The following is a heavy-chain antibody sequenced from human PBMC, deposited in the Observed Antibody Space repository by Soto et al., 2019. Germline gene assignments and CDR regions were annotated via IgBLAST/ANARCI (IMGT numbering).Heavy chain of an antibody. J-gene: IGHJ3*02. CDR1: GFTFSSYA. Sequence: QVQLVESGGGVVQPGRSLRLSCAASGFTFSSYAMHWVRQAPGKGLEWVAVISYDGSNKYYADSVKGRFTISRDNSKNTLYLQMNSLRAEDTAVYYCASYHNYYDSSGYPNRPHAFDIWGQGTMVTVSS. CDR2: ISYDGSNK. V-gene: IGHV3-30-3*01. CDR3: ASYHNYYDSSGYPNRPHAFDI. D-gene: IGHD3-22*01.